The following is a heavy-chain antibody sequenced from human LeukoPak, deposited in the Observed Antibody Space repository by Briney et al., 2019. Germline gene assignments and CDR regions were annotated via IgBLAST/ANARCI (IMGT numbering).Heavy chain of an antibody. CDR2: ISSSSSTI. Sequence: GGSLRLSCAASGFTFSSYSMNWVRQAPGKGLEWVSYISSSSSTIYYADSVKGRFTISRDNAKNSLYLQMNSLRAEDTAVYYCARTTVTRYYGMDVWGQGTTVTVSS. CDR1: GFTFSSYS. CDR3: ARTTVTRYYGMDV. D-gene: IGHD4-17*01. J-gene: IGHJ6*02. V-gene: IGHV3-48*04.